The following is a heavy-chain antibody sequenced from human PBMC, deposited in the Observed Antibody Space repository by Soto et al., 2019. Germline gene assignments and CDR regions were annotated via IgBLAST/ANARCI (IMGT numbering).Heavy chain of an antibody. CDR2: IIPIFGTA. Sequence: SVKVSCKASGGTFSSYAISWVRQAPGQGLEWMGGIIPIFGTANYAQKFQGRVTITADESTSTAYMELSSLRSEDTAVYYCARDLRYYYDSSGYYFHYWGQGTLVTVPQ. D-gene: IGHD3-22*01. CDR1: GGTFSSYA. J-gene: IGHJ4*02. CDR3: ARDLRYYYDSSGYYFHY. V-gene: IGHV1-69*13.